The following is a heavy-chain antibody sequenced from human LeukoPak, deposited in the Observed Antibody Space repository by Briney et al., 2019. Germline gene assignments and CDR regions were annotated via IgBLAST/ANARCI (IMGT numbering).Heavy chain of an antibody. D-gene: IGHD3-3*01. V-gene: IGHV1-2*02. Sequence: ASVKVSCKASGYTFTGYYMHWVRQAPGQGLEWMGWINPNSGGTNYAQKFQGRVTMTRDTSISTAYMELSRLRSDDTAVYYCARDGNDVWSGYEKYYYYYYMYVWGKGTTVTVSS. J-gene: IGHJ6*03. CDR2: INPNSGGT. CDR3: ARDGNDVWSGYEKYYYYYYMYV. CDR1: GYTFTGYY.